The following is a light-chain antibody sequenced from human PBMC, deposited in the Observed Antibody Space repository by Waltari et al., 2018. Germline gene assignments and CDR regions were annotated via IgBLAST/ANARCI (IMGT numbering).Light chain of an antibody. J-gene: IGKJ4*01. CDR1: QSVYRA. V-gene: IGKV3-11*01. CDR2: DAS. Sequence: EIVLTQSPATLSLSPGEGAILSCRASQSVYRALAWYQQKPGQAPSLLIYDASTRATGIPARFSGSVSETDFTLTISSLEPEDFAVYYCQHRGNWPLTFGGGTKVEI. CDR3: QHRGNWPLT.